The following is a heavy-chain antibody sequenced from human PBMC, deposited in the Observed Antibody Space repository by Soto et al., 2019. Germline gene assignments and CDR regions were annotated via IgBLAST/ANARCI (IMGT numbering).Heavy chain of an antibody. CDR2: INHAGTT. Sequence: SETMSFTCAVSSGSLYPYYWRWIRQPPGKGLQWIGEINHAGTTNYSPSLGSRVTISLDKSENQFSLKLRSVTAADTAVYFCARCAYHHRSGQTDYYFDSWGRGTLVTVSS. CDR1: SGSLYPYY. J-gene: IGHJ4*01. V-gene: IGHV4-34*01. D-gene: IGHD3-22*01. CDR3: ARCAYHHRSGQTDYYFDS.